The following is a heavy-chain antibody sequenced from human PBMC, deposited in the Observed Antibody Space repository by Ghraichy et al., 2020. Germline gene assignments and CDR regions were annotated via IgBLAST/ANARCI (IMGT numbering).Heavy chain of an antibody. Sequence: SETLSLTCAVYGGSFSGYYWSWIRQPPGKGLEWIGEINHSGSTNYNPSLKSRVTISVDTSKNQFSLKLSSVTAADTAVYYCARVVSKKGEGATGRYYYYYMDVWGKGTTVTVSS. CDR3: ARVVSKKGEGATGRYYYYYMDV. CDR1: GGSFSGYY. V-gene: IGHV4-34*01. CDR2: INHSGST. D-gene: IGHD1-26*01. J-gene: IGHJ6*03.